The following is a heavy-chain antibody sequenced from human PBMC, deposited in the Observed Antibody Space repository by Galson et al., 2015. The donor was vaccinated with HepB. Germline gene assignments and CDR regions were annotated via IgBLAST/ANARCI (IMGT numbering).Heavy chain of an antibody. D-gene: IGHD4-11*01. CDR1: GFTFRSYW. V-gene: IGHV3-7*03. CDR3: ARGRLPFSDRPCDV. Sequence: SLRLSCAASGFTFRSYWMAWVRQAPGRGLEWVAHTKEDGTEKYYVDSAKGRFTISRDNAKNSLHLQMNSLRAEDTAVYYCARGRLPFSDRPCDVWGLGTLVTVSS. CDR2: TKEDGTEK. J-gene: IGHJ2*01.